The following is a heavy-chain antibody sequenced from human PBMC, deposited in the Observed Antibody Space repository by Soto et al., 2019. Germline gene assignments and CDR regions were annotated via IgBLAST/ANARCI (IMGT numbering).Heavy chain of an antibody. V-gene: IGHV3-23*01. CDR1: GFTFSSYA. Sequence: GGSLRLSCAASGFTFSSYAMNWVRQGPGKGLEWVSVISGSGGSTYYADSVKGRFTISRDNSKNTLYLQMNSLRDEDTAVYYCARDRGYTYGFDFWGQGALATVSS. D-gene: IGHD5-18*01. J-gene: IGHJ4*02. CDR2: ISGSGGST. CDR3: ARDRGYTYGFDF.